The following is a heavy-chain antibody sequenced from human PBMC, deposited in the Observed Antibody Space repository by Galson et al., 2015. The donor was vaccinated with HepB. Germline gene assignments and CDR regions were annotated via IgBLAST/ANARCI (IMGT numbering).Heavy chain of an antibody. CDR2: MYTGGNT. CDR3: ARVPPFDY. CDR1: GLNVSNYF. V-gene: IGHV3-66*01. J-gene: IGHJ4*02. Sequence: SLRLSCAASGLNVSNYFMSWVRQAPGKGPEWVSVMYTGGNTYYADSVKGRFTISRDNSKNTLYLQMNNLRAEDTAMYYCARVPPFDYWGQGTLVTVSS.